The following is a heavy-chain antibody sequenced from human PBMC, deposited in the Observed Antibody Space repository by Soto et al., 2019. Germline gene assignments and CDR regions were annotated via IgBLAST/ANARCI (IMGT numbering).Heavy chain of an antibody. J-gene: IGHJ3*02. V-gene: IGHV3-74*01. CDR2: INSYGSST. D-gene: IGHD2-2*03. CDR3: ARGWIGDLNDAFDI. CDR1: GFSFSGYW. Sequence: PGGSLRLSCAASGFSFSGYWMHWVRQGPGKGPVWVSRINSYGSSTDYVDSVKGRFTISRDNAENTLHLQMNSLRVEDTAVYYCARGWIGDLNDAFDIWGQGTMVTVSS.